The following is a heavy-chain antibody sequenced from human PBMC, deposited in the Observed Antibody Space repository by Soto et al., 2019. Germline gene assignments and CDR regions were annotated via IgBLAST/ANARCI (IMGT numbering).Heavy chain of an antibody. V-gene: IGHV4-59*01. J-gene: IGHJ6*02. D-gene: IGHD1-20*01. CDR1: GGSISSYY. Sequence: QVQLQESGPGLVKPSETLSLTCTVSGGSISSYYWSWIRQPPGKGLEWIGYIYYSGITNYNPSLKRRATXSXDXTKIQCSLKVSSVTAADTAVYYCARYKSNYYYGMDVWGQGTTVTVSS. CDR3: ARYKSNYYYGMDV. CDR2: IYYSGIT.